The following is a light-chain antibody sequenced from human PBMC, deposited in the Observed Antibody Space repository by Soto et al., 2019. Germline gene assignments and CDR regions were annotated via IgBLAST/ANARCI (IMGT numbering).Light chain of an antibody. CDR2: EVS. J-gene: IGLJ3*02. Sequence: QSALTQPASVSGSPGQSITISCTGTSSDVGDYNFVSWYQQHPGKAPKLMIYEVSNRPSGVSNRVSGSKSGNTASLTISGLQAEDEADYYCSSYTTSRTWVFGGGTKVTVL. CDR1: SSDVGDYNF. V-gene: IGLV2-14*01. CDR3: SSYTTSRTWV.